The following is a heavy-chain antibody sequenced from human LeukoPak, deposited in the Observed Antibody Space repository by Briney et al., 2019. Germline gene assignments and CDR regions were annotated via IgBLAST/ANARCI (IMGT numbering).Heavy chain of an antibody. J-gene: IGHJ4*02. Sequence: AGGSLRLSCAASGFTFSSYSMNWVRQAPGKGLEWVSSISSSSSYIYYADSVKGRFTISRDNAKNSLYLQMNSLRAEDTAVYYCARVGERWLQSSFDYWGQGTLVTVSS. CDR2: ISSSSSYI. D-gene: IGHD5-24*01. CDR1: GFTFSSYS. CDR3: ARVGERWLQSSFDY. V-gene: IGHV3-21*01.